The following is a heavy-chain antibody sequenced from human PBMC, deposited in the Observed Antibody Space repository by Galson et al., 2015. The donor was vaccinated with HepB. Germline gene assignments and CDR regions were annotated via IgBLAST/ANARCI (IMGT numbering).Heavy chain of an antibody. D-gene: IGHD4-17*01. CDR2: IIPFLGIA. V-gene: IGHV1-69*02. J-gene: IGHJ4*02. CDR1: GGSFISYT. Sequence: SVKVSCKVSGGSFISYTVNWLRQAPGQGLEWMGRIIPFLGIADNAQGFQGRLTITADKSTGTVYMDLSSLRSEDTAVYYCARGATVTSYLNYWGQGTLVTVSS. CDR3: ARGATVTSYLNY.